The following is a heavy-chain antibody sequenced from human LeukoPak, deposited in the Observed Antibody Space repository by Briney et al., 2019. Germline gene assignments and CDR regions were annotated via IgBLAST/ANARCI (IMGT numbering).Heavy chain of an antibody. D-gene: IGHD2-2*01. CDR1: GYTFTGYY. J-gene: IGHJ5*02. CDR3: ARDVGVPAAHAWFDP. V-gene: IGHV1-2*06. Sequence: ASVKVSCKASGYTFTGYYMHWVRQAPGQGLEWMGRINPNSGGTNYAQKFQGRVTMTRDTSISTAYMELSRLRSDDTAVYYCARDVGVPAAHAWFDPWGQGTLVTVSS. CDR2: INPNSGGT.